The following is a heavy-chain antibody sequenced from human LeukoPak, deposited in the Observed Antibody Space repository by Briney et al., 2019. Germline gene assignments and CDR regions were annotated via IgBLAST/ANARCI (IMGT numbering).Heavy chain of an antibody. J-gene: IGHJ4*02. V-gene: IGHV3-23*01. CDR3: AKDWPGAMVRGVSGLLHDY. D-gene: IGHD3-10*01. CDR2: ISGSGGST. Sequence: PGGSLRLSCAASGFTFSSYAMSWVRQAPGKGLEWVSAISGSGGSTYYADSVKGRFTISRDNSKNTLYLQMNSLRAEDTAVHYCAKDWPGAMVRGVSGLLHDYWGQGTLVTVSS. CDR1: GFTFSSYA.